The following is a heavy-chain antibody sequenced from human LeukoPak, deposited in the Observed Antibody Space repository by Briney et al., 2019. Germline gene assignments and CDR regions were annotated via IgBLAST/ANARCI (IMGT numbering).Heavy chain of an antibody. Sequence: PETLSLTCAVYGGSFSGYYWSWIRQPPGKGLEWIGEINHSGSTNYNPSLKSRVTISVDTSKNQFSLKLSSVTAADTAVYYCARTLSSWAPAFDYWGQGTLVTVSS. J-gene: IGHJ4*02. CDR1: GGSFSGYY. CDR2: INHSGST. D-gene: IGHD6-13*01. CDR3: ARTLSSWAPAFDY. V-gene: IGHV4-34*01.